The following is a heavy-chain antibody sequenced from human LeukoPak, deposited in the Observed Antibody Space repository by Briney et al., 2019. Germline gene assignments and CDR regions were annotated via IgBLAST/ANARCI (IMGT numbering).Heavy chain of an antibody. J-gene: IGHJ5*02. Sequence: GASVKASCKASGYTFTSYAMHWVRQAPGQRLEWMGWINAGNGNTKYSQKFQGRVTITRDTSASTAYMELSSLRSEDTAVHYCAREGYSSSWYDHWGQGTLVTVSS. CDR2: INAGNGNT. V-gene: IGHV1-3*01. CDR1: GYTFTSYA. D-gene: IGHD6-13*01. CDR3: AREGYSSSWYDH.